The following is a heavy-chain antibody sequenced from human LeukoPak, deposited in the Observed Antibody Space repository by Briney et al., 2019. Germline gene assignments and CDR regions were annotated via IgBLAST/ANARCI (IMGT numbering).Heavy chain of an antibody. V-gene: IGHV4-59*13. CDR3: ARAVISVAGLITKGFDS. CDR2: FYYSGFT. Sequence: PSETLSLTCTVSGGSFSTDYWSWIRKPPGKGLEWIGYFYYSGFTDYNPSLKSRVTMSVDTSKNQFSLKLSSVTAADTAVYFCARAVISVAGLITKGFDSWGQGTLVTISS. D-gene: IGHD2-21*01. CDR1: GGSFSTDY. J-gene: IGHJ4*02.